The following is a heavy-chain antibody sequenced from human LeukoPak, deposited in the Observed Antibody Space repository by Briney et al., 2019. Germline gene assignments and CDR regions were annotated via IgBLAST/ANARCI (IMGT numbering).Heavy chain of an antibody. D-gene: IGHD2-21*01. Sequence: GSLRLSCAASGFTYSSYDMSWMREPPGKGLEWIGSNYYSGITSYTPPPKSRVTISVDTSNNQFSLKLNSVTAADTAVYYCARMRRIPGWFDPWGQGTLVTVSS. CDR2: NYYSGIT. J-gene: IGHJ5*02. CDR3: ARMRRIPGWFDP. CDR1: GFTYSSYD. V-gene: IGHV4-38-2*01.